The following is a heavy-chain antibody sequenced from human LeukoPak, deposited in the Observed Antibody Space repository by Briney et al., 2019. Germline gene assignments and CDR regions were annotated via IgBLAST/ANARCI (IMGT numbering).Heavy chain of an antibody. D-gene: IGHD2-21*02. Sequence: GGSLRLSCAASGFTFSSYAXXWVRXAXXXXXXXXXXXXXXXXSTYYADSVKGRFTISRDNSKNTLYLQMNSLRAEDTAVYYCAKGGDYCGGDCYSPPTINWFDPWGQGTLVTVSS. CDR2: XXXXXXST. J-gene: IGHJ5*02. CDR1: GFTFSSYA. CDR3: AKGGDYCGGDCYSPPTINWFDP. V-gene: IGHV3-23*01.